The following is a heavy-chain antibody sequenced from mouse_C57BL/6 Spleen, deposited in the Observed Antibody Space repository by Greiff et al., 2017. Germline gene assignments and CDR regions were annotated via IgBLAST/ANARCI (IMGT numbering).Heavy chain of an antibody. J-gene: IGHJ1*03. CDR1: GYTFTSYW. CDR2: IYPSDSET. V-gene: IGHV1-61*01. CDR3: ARGGDYDVGWYFDV. D-gene: IGHD2-4*01. Sequence: VHLQQPGAELVRPGSSVKLSCKASGYTFTSYWMDWVKQRPGQGLEWIGNIYPSDSETHYNQKLKDKATLTVDKSSSTAYMQLSSLTSEDSAVYYCARGGDYDVGWYFDVWGTGTTVTVSS.